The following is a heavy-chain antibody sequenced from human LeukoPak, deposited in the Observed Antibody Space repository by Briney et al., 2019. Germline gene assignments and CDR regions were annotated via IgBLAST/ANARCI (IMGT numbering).Heavy chain of an antibody. J-gene: IGHJ1*01. Sequence: ASVKVSCKASGYTFTSYGISWVRQAPGQGLEWMGWISAYNGNTNYAQKLQGRVTMTTDTSTSTAYMELRSLRSDDTAVYYCAAWYSSGWYPVGYFQHWGQGTLVTVSS. V-gene: IGHV1-18*01. D-gene: IGHD6-19*01. CDR3: AAWYSSGWYPVGYFQH. CDR1: GYTFTSYG. CDR2: ISAYNGNT.